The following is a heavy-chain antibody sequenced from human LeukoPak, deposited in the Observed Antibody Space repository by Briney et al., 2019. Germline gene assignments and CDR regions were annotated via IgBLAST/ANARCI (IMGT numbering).Heavy chain of an antibody. Sequence: ASVKVSFKASGYTFTGYYMHWVRQAPGQGLEWMGWINPNSGGTNYAQKFQGRVTMTRDTSISTAYMELSRLRSDDTAVYYCARDGGRYSSGWLGHDYWGQGTLVTVSS. D-gene: IGHD6-19*01. J-gene: IGHJ4*02. V-gene: IGHV1-2*02. CDR2: INPNSGGT. CDR3: ARDGGRYSSGWLGHDY. CDR1: GYTFTGYY.